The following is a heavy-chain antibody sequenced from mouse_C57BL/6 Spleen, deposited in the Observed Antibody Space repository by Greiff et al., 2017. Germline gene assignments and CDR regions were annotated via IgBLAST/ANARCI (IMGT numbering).Heavy chain of an antibody. CDR1: GFTFSSYA. Sequence: VQLKESGGGLVKPGGSLKLSCAASGFTFSSYAMSWVRQTPEKRLEWVATISDDGSYTYYPDNVKGRFTISRDNAKNNLYLQMSHLKSEDTAMYYCARDLPYDYDESYAMDYWGQGTSVTVSS. CDR2: ISDDGSYT. J-gene: IGHJ4*01. V-gene: IGHV5-4*01. CDR3: ARDLPYDYDESYAMDY. D-gene: IGHD2-4*01.